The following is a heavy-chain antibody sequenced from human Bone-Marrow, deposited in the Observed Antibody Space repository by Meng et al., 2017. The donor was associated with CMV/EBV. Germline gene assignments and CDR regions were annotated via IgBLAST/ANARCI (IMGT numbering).Heavy chain of an antibody. Sequence: SETLSLTCAFYGGSFSGYYWSWIRQSPGKGLEWIAEINLSGITKYNPSLKSRVTISAGTSKNQFSLRLSSVTAADTGVYYCAGLIVPVTFDYWVQGTLVTVSS. CDR2: INLSGIT. J-gene: IGHJ4*02. V-gene: IGHV4-34*01. CDR1: GGSFSGYY. D-gene: IGHD2-2*01. CDR3: AGLIVPVTFDY.